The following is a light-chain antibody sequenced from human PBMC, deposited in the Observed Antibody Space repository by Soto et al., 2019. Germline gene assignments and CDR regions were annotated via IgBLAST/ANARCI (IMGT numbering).Light chain of an antibody. CDR1: QSISSY. CDR3: QQSYTTPRT. CDR2: AAS. V-gene: IGKV1-39*01. Sequence: GDGVPITCRASQSISSYLNWYQQKPGKAPKLLIYAASSLQSGVPSRFSGSGSGTDFTLTISSLQPEDFATYYCQQSYTTPRTFGQGTRVEIK. J-gene: IGKJ1*01.